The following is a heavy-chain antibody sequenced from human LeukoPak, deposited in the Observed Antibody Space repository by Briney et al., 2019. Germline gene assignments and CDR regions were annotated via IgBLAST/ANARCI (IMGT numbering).Heavy chain of an antibody. D-gene: IGHD6-19*01. CDR1: GFTFSSYA. CDR2: ISSSGNSR. Sequence: GGSLRLSCAASGFTFSSYAMNWVRQARGKGLEWVSAISSSGNSRYYADSVTGRFTISSDNSKNTLFLQMNSLRAEDTAVYYCAKGSSGSFDYWGQGTLVTVSS. V-gene: IGHV3-23*01. CDR3: AKGSSGSFDY. J-gene: IGHJ4*02.